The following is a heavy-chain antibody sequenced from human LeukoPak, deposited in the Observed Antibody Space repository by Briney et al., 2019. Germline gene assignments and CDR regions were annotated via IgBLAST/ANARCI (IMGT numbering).Heavy chain of an antibody. Sequence: SETLSLTCTVSGGSISSGDIYWSWIRQPPGKGLEWIGYIFYSGSTYYNPSLKGRVTMSVDTSKNQFSLKLSSVTAADTAVYYCATHSSSSSYFDYWGQGTLVTVSS. CDR3: ATHSSSSSYFDY. V-gene: IGHV4-30-4*08. CDR2: IFYSGST. J-gene: IGHJ4*02. D-gene: IGHD6-6*01. CDR1: GGSISSGDIY.